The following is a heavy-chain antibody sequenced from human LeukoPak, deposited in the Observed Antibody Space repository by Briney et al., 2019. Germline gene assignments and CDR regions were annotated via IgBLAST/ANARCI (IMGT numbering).Heavy chain of an antibody. CDR3: ARSVEGYCSGGSCYSYYYYMDV. CDR2: IYYSGST. CDR1: GGSISSSSYY. V-gene: IGHV4-61*01. D-gene: IGHD2-15*01. Sequence: SEGLSLTCTVSGGSISSSSYYWSWIRQPPGKGLEWIGYIYYSGSTNYNPSLKSRVTISVDTSKNQFSLKLSSVTAADTAVYYCARSVEGYCSGGSCYSYYYYMDVWGKGTTVTVSS. J-gene: IGHJ6*03.